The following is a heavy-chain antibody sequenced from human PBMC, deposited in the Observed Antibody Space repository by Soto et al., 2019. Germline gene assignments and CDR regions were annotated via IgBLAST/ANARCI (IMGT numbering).Heavy chain of an antibody. CDR1: GYTFTDYY. CDR3: ARDQSPSSGWPGMDV. J-gene: IGHJ6*02. Sequence: QVQLVQSGAEVKKPGASVKVSCKASGYTFTDYYMHWVRQAPGQGLEWMGWINPNSGGTNYAQKFQGRVTMTRDTYISRAYMELNRLRSDDTAVYYCARDQSPSSGWPGMDVWGQGTTVTVS. V-gene: IGHV1-2*02. CDR2: INPNSGGT. D-gene: IGHD6-19*01.